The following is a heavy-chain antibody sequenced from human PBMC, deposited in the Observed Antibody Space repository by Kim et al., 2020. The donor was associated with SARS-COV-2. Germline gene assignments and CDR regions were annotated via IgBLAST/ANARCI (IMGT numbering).Heavy chain of an antibody. D-gene: IGHD6-13*01. CDR3: VKGGIYDIAAAGNYYYYGMDV. V-gene: IGHV3-64D*06. CDR1: GFTFSSYA. Sequence: GGSLRLSCSASGFTFSSYAMHWVRQAPGKGLEYVSAISSNGGSTYYADSGKGRFTISRDNSKNTLYLQMSSLRAEDTAVYYCVKGGIYDIAAAGNYYYYGMDVWGQGTTVTVSS. J-gene: IGHJ6*02. CDR2: ISSNGGST.